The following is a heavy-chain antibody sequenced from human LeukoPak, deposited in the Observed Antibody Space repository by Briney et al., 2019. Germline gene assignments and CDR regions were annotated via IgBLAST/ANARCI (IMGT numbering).Heavy chain of an antibody. J-gene: IGHJ5*02. CDR1: GFTFNSYS. Sequence: GGSLRLSCAASGFTFNSYSMNWVRQAPGKGLEWVSSISSSSSYIYYADSVKGRFTISRDNAKNSLYLQMNSLRAEDTAVYYCAREGGIAVAGTRRYNWFDPWGQGTLVTVSS. V-gene: IGHV3-21*01. CDR3: AREGGIAVAGTRRYNWFDP. D-gene: IGHD6-13*01. CDR2: ISSSSSYI.